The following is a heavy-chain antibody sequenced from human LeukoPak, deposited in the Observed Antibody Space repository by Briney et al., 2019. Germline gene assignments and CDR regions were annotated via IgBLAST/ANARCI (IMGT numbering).Heavy chain of an antibody. CDR1: GFTFSSYA. CDR3: AKDVMSHCSSTSCHQQQLVITHFDY. J-gene: IGHJ4*02. D-gene: IGHD2-2*01. Sequence: PGGSLRLSCAASGFTFSSYAMSWVGQAPGKGLEWVSAISGSGGSTYYADSVKGRFTISRDNSKNTLYLQMNSLRAEDTAVYYCAKDVMSHCSSTSCHQQQLVITHFDYWGQGTLVTVSS. V-gene: IGHV3-23*01. CDR2: ISGSGGST.